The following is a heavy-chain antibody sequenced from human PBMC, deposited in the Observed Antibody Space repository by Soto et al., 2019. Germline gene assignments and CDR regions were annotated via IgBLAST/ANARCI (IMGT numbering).Heavy chain of an antibody. J-gene: IGHJ5*02. CDR3: ARGSSASGTKLPNDP. Sequence: GASVKVSCKASGYKFTDYYMHWVRQAPGQGLEYMGWISPNSGATESPQNFQGRVTLTSGMSITTAYMELSSLRSDDAAIYYCARGSSASGTKLPNDPWGQGTLVTVSS. CDR1: GYKFTDYY. CDR2: ISPNSGAT. D-gene: IGHD3-10*01. V-gene: IGHV1-2*02.